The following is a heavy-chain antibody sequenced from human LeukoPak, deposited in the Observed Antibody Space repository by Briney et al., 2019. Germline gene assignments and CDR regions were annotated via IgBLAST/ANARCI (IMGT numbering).Heavy chain of an antibody. Sequence: GGSLRLSCAASGFTFSNAWMSWVRQAPGKGLEWVGRIKSKTDGGTTDYAAPVKGRFTISRDDSKNTLYLQMNSLRAEDTAVYYCARDYVVSSPWIQLPSYYYYYYMDVWGKGTTVTISS. J-gene: IGHJ6*03. CDR1: GFTFSNAW. V-gene: IGHV3-15*01. CDR3: ARDYVVSSPWIQLPSYYYYYYMDV. D-gene: IGHD5-18*01. CDR2: IKSKTDGGTT.